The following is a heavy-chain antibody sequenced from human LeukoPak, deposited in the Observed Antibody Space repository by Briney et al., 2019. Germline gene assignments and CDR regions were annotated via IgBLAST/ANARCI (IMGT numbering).Heavy chain of an antibody. J-gene: IGHJ6*03. CDR2: ISSSGSTI. V-gene: IGHV3-11*01. CDR1: GFTFSDYY. Sequence: GGSLRLSCAASGFTFSDYYMSWIRQAPGKGLEWVSYISSSGSTIYYADSVRGRFTISRDNAKNSLYLQMNSLRAEDTAVYYCAKAPTSYYNYMDVWGKGTTVTVSS. CDR3: AKAPTSYYNYMDV.